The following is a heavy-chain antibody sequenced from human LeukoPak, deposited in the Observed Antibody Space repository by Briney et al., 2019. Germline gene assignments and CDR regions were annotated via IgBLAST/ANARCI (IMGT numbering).Heavy chain of an antibody. CDR1: GFTLTSYG. CDR2: IQYDGSNK. D-gene: IGHD2-21*02. CDR3: AKDLERHIVVVTASAVDY. J-gene: IGHJ4*02. Sequence: GGSLRLSCAASGFTLTSYGMHWVRQAPGKGLEWVAFIQYDGSNKNYADSVKGRFTISRDYSKNTLYLQMNSLRAEDTAVYYCAKDLERHIVVVTASAVDYWGQGTLVTVSS. V-gene: IGHV3-30*02.